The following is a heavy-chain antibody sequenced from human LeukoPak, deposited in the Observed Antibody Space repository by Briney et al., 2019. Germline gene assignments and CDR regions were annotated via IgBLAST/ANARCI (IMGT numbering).Heavy chain of an antibody. CDR2: IYYSGST. V-gene: IGHV4-59*01. CDR1: GGSTISSY. Sequence: SETPSPTCTVSGGSTISSYWSWNRPPPEVRLAWVWYIYYSGSTNYNPSLKSRVTISVDTSKNQFSLKLSSVTAADTAVYYCARDLTGPSNWYFDLWGRGTLVTVSS. J-gene: IGHJ2*01. CDR3: ARDLTGPSNWYFDL. D-gene: IGHD3-16*01.